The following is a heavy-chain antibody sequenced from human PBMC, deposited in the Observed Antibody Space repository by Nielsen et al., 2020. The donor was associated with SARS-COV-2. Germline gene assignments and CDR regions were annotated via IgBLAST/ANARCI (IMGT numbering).Heavy chain of an antibody. J-gene: IGHJ6*03. CDR3: ARVGSSSGYYFYYYYYMDV. D-gene: IGHD3-22*01. Sequence: WIRQPPGKGLEWVSVISGGEGSTNYADSVKGRFTISRDNSKNTLYLQMNSLRAEDTAVYYCARVGSSSGYYFYYYYYMDVWGKGTTVTVSS. CDR2: ISGGEGST. V-gene: IGHV3-23*01.